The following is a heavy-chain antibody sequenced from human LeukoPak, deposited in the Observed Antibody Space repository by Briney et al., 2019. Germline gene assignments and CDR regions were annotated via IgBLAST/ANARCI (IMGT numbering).Heavy chain of an antibody. CDR1: GFSLSTSGMC. Sequence: SGPTLVKPTQTLTLTCTFSGFSLSTSGMCVSWIRQPPGKALEWLALIDWDDDKYYSTSLKTRLTISKDTSKNQVVLTMTNMDPVDTATYYCARAITYYYDSSGKPEYYFDYWGQGTLVTVSS. D-gene: IGHD3-22*01. CDR3: ARAITYYYDSSGKPEYYFDY. CDR2: IDWDDDK. J-gene: IGHJ4*02. V-gene: IGHV2-70*01.